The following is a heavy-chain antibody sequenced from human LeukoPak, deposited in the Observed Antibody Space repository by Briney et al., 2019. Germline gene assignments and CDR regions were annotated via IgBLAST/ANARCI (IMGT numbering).Heavy chain of an antibody. CDR1: GYTFTSYG. Sequence: GASVKVSCKASGYTFTSYGISWVRQAPGQGLEWMGWISAYNGSTNYAQKLQGRVTMTTDTSTSTAYMELRSLRSDDTAVYYCAIPIWGGNWFDPWGQGTLVTVSS. CDR3: AIPIWGGNWFDP. J-gene: IGHJ5*02. CDR2: ISAYNGST. V-gene: IGHV1-18*01. D-gene: IGHD7-27*01.